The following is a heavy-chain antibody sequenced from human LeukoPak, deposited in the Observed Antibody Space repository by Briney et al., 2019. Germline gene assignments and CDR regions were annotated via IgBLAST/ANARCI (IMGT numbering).Heavy chain of an antibody. CDR2: LYSSGRT. V-gene: IGHV4-39*01. Sequence: SETLSLTCTVSGGSISGTNYYWGWIRQPPGKGLEWIGSLYSSGRTYYNPSLESRVTISVDTSKNQFSLKLSSVTAADTAVYYCARGRGWNYVVHWFDPWGQGTLVTVSS. CDR3: ARGRGWNYVVHWFDP. D-gene: IGHD1-7*01. CDR1: GGSISGTNYY. J-gene: IGHJ5*02.